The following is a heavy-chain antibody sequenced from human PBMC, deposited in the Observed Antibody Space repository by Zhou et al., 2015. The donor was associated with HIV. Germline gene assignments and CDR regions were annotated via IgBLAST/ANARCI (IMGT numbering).Heavy chain of an antibody. CDR1: GFTFRTYA. CDR3: AREGYGDYDGFDI. D-gene: IGHD4-17*01. J-gene: IGHJ3*02. CDR2: ISGSGGST. V-gene: IGHV3-23*01. Sequence: EVQLLESGGGLVQPGGSLRVSCVASGFTFRTYAMSWVRQAPGKGLEWVSGISGSGGSTYFADSVKGRFTISRDNSKNSLYLQMNSLRDEDTAVYYCAREGYGDYDGFDIWGQGTMVTVSS.